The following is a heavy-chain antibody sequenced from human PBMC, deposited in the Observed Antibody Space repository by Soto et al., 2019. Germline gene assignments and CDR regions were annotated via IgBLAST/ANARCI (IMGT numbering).Heavy chain of an antibody. CDR3: ATDFYCGGDCPSGHYYYYGMDV. CDR1: GGTFSSYA. Sequence: SVKVSCKASGGTFSSYAISWVRQAPGQGLEWMGGIIPIFGTANYAQKFQGRVTITADKSTSTAYMELSSLRSEDTAVYYCATDFYCGGDCPSGHYYYYGMDVWGQGTTVTVSS. CDR2: IIPIFGTA. J-gene: IGHJ6*02. D-gene: IGHD2-21*02. V-gene: IGHV1-69*06.